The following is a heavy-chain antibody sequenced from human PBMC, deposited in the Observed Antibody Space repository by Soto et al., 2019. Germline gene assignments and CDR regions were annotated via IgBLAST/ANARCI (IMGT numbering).Heavy chain of an antibody. CDR1: GGPFTSFD. Sequence: VELVQSGSEVKKPGSSVKVSCKTSGGPFTSFDVSWVRQAPGQGLEWMGGIIPIFGTTNYAPKFQGRVTLTADISTTTAYMELGRLRSDDTAVYFCAVGLSGSYYQNGMDVWGLGTTVTV. V-gene: IGHV1-69*06. CDR3: AVGLSGSYYQNGMDV. J-gene: IGHJ6*02. D-gene: IGHD1-26*01. CDR2: IIPIFGTT.